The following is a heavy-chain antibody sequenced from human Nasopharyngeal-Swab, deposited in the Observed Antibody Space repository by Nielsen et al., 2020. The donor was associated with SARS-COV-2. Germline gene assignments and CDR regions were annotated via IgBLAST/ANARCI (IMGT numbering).Heavy chain of an antibody. CDR3: AKDRDSGDDSDDYYHYYGMDV. Sequence: EGSLRLSCAASGFTFRSYAISWVRQAPGKGLEWVSVISASDYTTYYADSVKGRFTISRDNSKNTVNLQMNSLRAEDTAIYYCAKDRDSGDDSDDYYHYYGMDVWGQGTTVTVFS. V-gene: IGHV3-23*01. CDR1: GFTFRSYA. CDR2: ISASDYTT. D-gene: IGHD5-12*01. J-gene: IGHJ6*02.